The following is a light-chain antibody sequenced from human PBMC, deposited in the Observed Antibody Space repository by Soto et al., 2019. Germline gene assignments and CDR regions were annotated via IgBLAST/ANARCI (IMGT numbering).Light chain of an antibody. J-gene: IGLJ3*02. CDR1: SSNIGADYD. Sequence: QSVLTQPPSVSGAPGQRVTISCTGSSSNIGADYDVHWYQHLPGTAPKVVIYGNSNRPSGVPDRFSGSKSGTSASLAITGLQAEDEADYYCQSYDTSLSGFWVFGGGTKLTV. V-gene: IGLV1-40*01. CDR2: GNS. CDR3: QSYDTSLSGFWV.